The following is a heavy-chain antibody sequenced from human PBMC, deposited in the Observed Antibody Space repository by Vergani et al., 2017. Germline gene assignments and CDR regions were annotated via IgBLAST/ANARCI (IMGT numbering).Heavy chain of an antibody. CDR3: AGDNFWSCCYTGATNWFDP. CDR1: GYTFTGYY. D-gene: IGHD3-3*01. V-gene: IGHV1-2*02. Sequence: QVQLVQSGAEVKKPGASVKVSCKASGYTFTGYYMHWVRQAPGQGLEGMGWINPNSGGTNYAQKFQGRVTMTRDTSISTAYRGLSRVRSDDTDGYCGAGDNFWSCCYTGATNWFDPWGQGTLVTVSS. J-gene: IGHJ5*02. CDR2: INPNSGGT.